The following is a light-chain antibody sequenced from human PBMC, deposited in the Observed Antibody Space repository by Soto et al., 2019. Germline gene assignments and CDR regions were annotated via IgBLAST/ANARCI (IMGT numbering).Light chain of an antibody. Sequence: IVLTQSPGTLSLSPGEIATLSFMASQSVSSSYLAWYQQKPGQAPSLLIYGASRRATGIPDRFSGSGSGTNFTLTISRLEPEDFAVYYCQQYDSSPITFGQGTRLEIK. J-gene: IGKJ5*01. CDR2: GAS. CDR1: QSVSSSY. CDR3: QQYDSSPIT. V-gene: IGKV3-20*01.